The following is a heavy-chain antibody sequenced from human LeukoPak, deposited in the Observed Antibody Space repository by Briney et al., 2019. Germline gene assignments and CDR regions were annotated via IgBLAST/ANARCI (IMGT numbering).Heavy chain of an antibody. CDR2: ISYDGSNK. D-gene: IGHD6-19*01. V-gene: IGHV3-30*04. Sequence: PGGSLRLSCAASGFTFSSYAMHWVRQAPGKGLEWVAVISYDGSNKYYADSVKGRFTISRDNSKNTLYLQMNSLRAEDTAVYYCAKTTTGYSSGRYPGWPADYWGQGSLVTVPS. CDR1: GFTFSSYA. CDR3: AKTTTGYSSGRYPGWPADY. J-gene: IGHJ4*02.